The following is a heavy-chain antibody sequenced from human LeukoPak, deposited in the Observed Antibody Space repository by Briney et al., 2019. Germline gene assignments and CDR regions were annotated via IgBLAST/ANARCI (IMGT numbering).Heavy chain of an antibody. V-gene: IGHV3-23*01. J-gene: IGHJ5*02. D-gene: IGHD1-7*01. CDR3: ARIPSGTNPRNNCFDP. Sequence: GGSLRLSCTASGFTFSSFAMSWVRQAPGKGLEWVSVLSGSGGTIYYADSVKGRFTISRDNSKNTLYLQMDSLRVEDTAVYYCARIPSGTNPRNNCFDPRGQGTLVTVSS. CDR2: LSGSGGTI. CDR1: GFTFSSFA.